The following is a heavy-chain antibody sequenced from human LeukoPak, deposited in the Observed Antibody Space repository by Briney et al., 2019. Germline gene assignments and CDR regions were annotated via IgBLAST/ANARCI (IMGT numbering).Heavy chain of an antibody. Sequence: PGRSLRLSCAASGFTFSSYAMHWVRQAPGKGLESVAVISYDGSNKYYADSVKGRFTISRDNSKNTLYLQMNSLRAEDTALYYCAKDMSRGSYYYYGMDVWGQGTTVTVSS. J-gene: IGHJ6*02. V-gene: IGHV3-30-3*01. CDR1: GFTFSSYA. D-gene: IGHD1-26*01. CDR2: ISYDGSNK. CDR3: AKDMSRGSYYYYGMDV.